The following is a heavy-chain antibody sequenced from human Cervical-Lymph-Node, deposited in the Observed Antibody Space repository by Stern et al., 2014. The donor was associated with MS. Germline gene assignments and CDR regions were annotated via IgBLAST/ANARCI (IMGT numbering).Heavy chain of an antibody. CDR1: GYTFTSYE. D-gene: IGHD2-15*01. CDR3: ARGLLGSENAFDI. Sequence: QVQLEQSGAEVKKPGASVKVSCKASGYTFTSYEIRWVRQPPGQGLEWMGWSSSYNGNTNYAQKLQCRVTMTTDTSTSTAYMELRSLRSDDTAVYYCARGLLGSENAFDIWGQGTMVTVSS. CDR2: SSSYNGNT. V-gene: IGHV1-18*01. J-gene: IGHJ3*02.